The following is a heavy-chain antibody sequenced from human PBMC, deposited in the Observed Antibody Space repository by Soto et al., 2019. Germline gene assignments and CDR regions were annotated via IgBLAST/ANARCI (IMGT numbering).Heavy chain of an antibody. CDR3: VQWLVR. CDR2: IYYSGST. J-gene: IGHJ4*02. Sequence: PSETLSLTCTVSGGSISSYYWSWIRQPPGKGLEWIGYIYYSGSTNYNPSLKSRVTISVDTSKNQFSLKLSSVTAADTAVYYCVQWLVRWGQGTLVTVSS. CDR1: GGSISSYY. D-gene: IGHD6-19*01. V-gene: IGHV4-59*08.